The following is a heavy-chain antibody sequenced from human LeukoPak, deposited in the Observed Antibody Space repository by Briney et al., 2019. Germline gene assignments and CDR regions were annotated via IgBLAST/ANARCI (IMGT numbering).Heavy chain of an antibody. CDR2: ISGSGGST. Sequence: RGCLRLSCAASGFTFSSYAMSCGRQAPGKGLEWVSAISGSGGSTYYADSVKGRFTISRDNSKNTLYLQMNSVRDEDTAVYYCAKSRTRRSWIDYWGQGTLVTVSS. V-gene: IGHV3-23*01. D-gene: IGHD6-13*01. CDR3: AKSRTRRSWIDY. CDR1: GFTFSSYA. J-gene: IGHJ4*02.